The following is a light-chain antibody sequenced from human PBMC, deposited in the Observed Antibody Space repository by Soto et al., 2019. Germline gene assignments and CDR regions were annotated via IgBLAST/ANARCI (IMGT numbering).Light chain of an antibody. CDR3: SSYTMSTTII. V-gene: IGLV2-14*01. J-gene: IGLJ2*01. CDR2: EVS. Sequence: QSALTQPASVSESPGQSITISCTGTNNDVGAHNLVSWYQHHPGKAPRLIISEVSNRPSGVSNRFSACKSGNTASLTISGLQAEDEADYYCSSYTMSTTIIFGGGTQLTVL. CDR1: NNDVGAHNL.